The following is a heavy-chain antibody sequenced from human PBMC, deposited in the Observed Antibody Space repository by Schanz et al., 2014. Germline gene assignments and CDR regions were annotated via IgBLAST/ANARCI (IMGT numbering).Heavy chain of an antibody. D-gene: IGHD6-13*01. CDR3: AKDLAAVGVFDY. CDR1: GFNFNTYA. Sequence: VQLVESGGGVVQPGRSLRLACAASGFNFNTYAMSWVRQAPGKGLQWVSSLSGDGGTTHYADSVEGRFTISRDNSKNTLDLQMNSLRAENTAIYYCAKDLAAVGVFDYWGQGSLVTVSP. J-gene: IGHJ4*02. V-gene: IGHV3-23*04. CDR2: LSGDGGTT.